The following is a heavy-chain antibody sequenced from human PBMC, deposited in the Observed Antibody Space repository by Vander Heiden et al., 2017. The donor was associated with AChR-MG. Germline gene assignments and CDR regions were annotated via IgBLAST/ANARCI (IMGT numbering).Heavy chain of an antibody. D-gene: IGHD6-19*01. J-gene: IGHJ4*02. CDR1: GFTFSSYA. V-gene: IGHV3-30-3*01. CDR2: ISDDGSNK. CDR3: ARDFPVSSGWPSGFDY. Sequence: QVQQVESGGGVVQPGRSLRLSCAASGFTFSSYAMHGVRQAPGKGLEWVAVISDDGSNKYYADSVKGRFTISRDNSKNTLYLQMNSLRAEDTAVYYCARDFPVSSGWPSGFDYWGQGTLVTVSS.